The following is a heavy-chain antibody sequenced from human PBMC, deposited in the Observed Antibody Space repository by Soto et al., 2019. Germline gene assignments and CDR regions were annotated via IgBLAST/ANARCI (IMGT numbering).Heavy chain of an antibody. Sequence: QVQLQESGPGLVKPSETLSLTCTVSGDSISNFYWSWIRQPAGKGLESIGRVSASARTNYNPSLQTRVTMSLDTSKNQFSLRLTSVSAADTAVYFCARGMGRYLDLCGRGTLVIVSS. V-gene: IGHV4-4*07. CDR2: VSASART. CDR3: ARGMGRYLDL. J-gene: IGHJ2*01. CDR1: GDSISNFY. D-gene: IGHD2-8*01.